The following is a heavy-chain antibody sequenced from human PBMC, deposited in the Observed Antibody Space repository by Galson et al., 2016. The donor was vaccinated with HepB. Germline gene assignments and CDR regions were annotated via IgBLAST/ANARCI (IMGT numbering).Heavy chain of an antibody. V-gene: IGHV1-18*04. D-gene: IGHD3-3*02. J-gene: IGHJ3*02. CDR3: ARGPRLAIDAFGI. Sequence: SVKVSCKASGYTFTNYGISWVRQAPGQGLEWMGWISAYNGDTEYAQKLQGRVTMTTDTSTRTAFIEMRSLRSDDTAVYYCARGPRLAIDAFGIWGQGTMVIISS. CDR2: ISAYNGDT. CDR1: GYTFTNYG.